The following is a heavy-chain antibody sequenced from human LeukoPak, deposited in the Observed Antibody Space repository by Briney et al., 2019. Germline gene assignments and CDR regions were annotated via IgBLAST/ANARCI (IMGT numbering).Heavy chain of an antibody. J-gene: IGHJ4*02. CDR2: IHPNGRDT. CDR1: GYTFTGYY. CDR3: SGHYGPGPV. D-gene: IGHD3-10*01. V-gene: IGHV1-2*02. Sequence: ASVKVSCKASGYTFTGYYMHWVRQAPGQGLEWMGWIHPNGRDTKYAQKFQGRMTMTTDTSITTAYMELNRVTSDDTAIYYCSGHYGPGPVWGQGTLVTASS.